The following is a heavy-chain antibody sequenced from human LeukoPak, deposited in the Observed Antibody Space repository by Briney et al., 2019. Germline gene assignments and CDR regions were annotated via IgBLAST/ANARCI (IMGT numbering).Heavy chain of an antibody. V-gene: IGHV4-4*07. J-gene: IGHJ6*02. CDR2: MYPSGNS. CDR1: GGSINNYY. CDR3: ARDSWHYGMDV. Sequence: PSETLSLTCTVSGGSINNYYWSWIRQPAGEGLQWIGRMYPSGNSNYNPSLQSRVTISVDRSKNQFSLKLSSVTAADTAVYYCARDSWHYGMDVWGQGTTVTVSS.